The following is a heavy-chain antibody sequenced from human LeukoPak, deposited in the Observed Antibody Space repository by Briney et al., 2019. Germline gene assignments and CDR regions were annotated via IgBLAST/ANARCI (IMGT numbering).Heavy chain of an antibody. CDR1: GGSISSYC. Sequence: PSETLSLTCTVSGGSISSYCWSWIRQPPGKGLEWIGYIYYSGNTNYNPSLKSRVTISVDTSKNQFSLKLSSVTAADTAVYYCARDRVTMVRGVPSGMDVRGKGTTVTVSS. V-gene: IGHV4-59*01. D-gene: IGHD3-10*01. J-gene: IGHJ6*04. CDR3: ARDRVTMVRGVPSGMDV. CDR2: IYYSGNT.